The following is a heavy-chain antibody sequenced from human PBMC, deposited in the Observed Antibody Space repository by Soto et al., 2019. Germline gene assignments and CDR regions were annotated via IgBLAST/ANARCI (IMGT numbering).Heavy chain of an antibody. CDR3: ARDGASGGYDFWSGYLPGWFDP. Sequence: GGSLRLSCAASGFTFSDYYMSWIRQAPGKGLEWVSYISSSGSTIYYADSVKGRFTISRDNAKNSLYLQMNSLRAEDTAVYYCARDGASGGYDFWSGYLPGWFDPWGQGTLVTVSS. V-gene: IGHV3-11*01. CDR1: GFTFSDYY. J-gene: IGHJ5*02. CDR2: ISSSGSTI. D-gene: IGHD3-3*01.